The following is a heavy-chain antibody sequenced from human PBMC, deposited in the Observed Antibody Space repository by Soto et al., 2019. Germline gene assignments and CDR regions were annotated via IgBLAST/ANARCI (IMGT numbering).Heavy chain of an antibody. CDR1: GYTFTSYD. J-gene: IGHJ4*02. Sequence: ASVKVSCKASGYTFTSYDINWVRQATGQGLEWMGWMNPNSGNTGYAQKFQGRVTMTRNTSISTAYMELSSLRSEDTAVYYCARAGVDWLFNDYWGKGTLVTVPS. D-gene: IGHD3-9*01. CDR3: ARAGVDWLFNDY. V-gene: IGHV1-8*01. CDR2: MNPNSGNT.